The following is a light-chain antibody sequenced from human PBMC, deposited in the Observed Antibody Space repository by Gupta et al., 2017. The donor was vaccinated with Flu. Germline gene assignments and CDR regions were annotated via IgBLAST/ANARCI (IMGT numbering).Light chain of an antibody. Sequence: YVLTQPPSASVAPGQPARITCGGNNVGSKSLHWYQQKPVQAPVLVVYDDSDRPSGSPVRCSCSNSWNTATLTTSSGEAGDEADYYCQVWDSSSDHRVFGGGTKLTVL. J-gene: IGLJ3*02. CDR3: QVWDSSSDHRV. V-gene: IGLV3-21*02. CDR1: NVGSKS. CDR2: DDS.